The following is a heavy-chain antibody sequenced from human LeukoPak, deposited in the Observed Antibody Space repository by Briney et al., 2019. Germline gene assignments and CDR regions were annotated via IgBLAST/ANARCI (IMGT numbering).Heavy chain of an antibody. D-gene: IGHD2-15*01. CDR3: AKGGSGGSRYNQLHY. V-gene: IGHV3-23*01. CDR1: GLTFSSYA. Sequence: GGSLRLSCAASGLTFSSYAMSWVRQAPGKGLEWVSAISGSGGSTYYAGSAKGRFTISRDNSKNTLYLQMNSLRAEDTAVYYCAKGGSGGSRYNQLHYWGQGTLVTVSS. CDR2: ISGSGGST. J-gene: IGHJ4*02.